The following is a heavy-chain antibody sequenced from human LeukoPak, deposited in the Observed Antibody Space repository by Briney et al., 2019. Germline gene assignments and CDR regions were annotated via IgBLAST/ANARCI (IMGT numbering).Heavy chain of an antibody. CDR3: ARDLFQPRDY. CDR1: GFTFSDYY. CDR2: ISRTGGTI. Sequence: PGGSLRLSCAASGFTFSDYYMNWIRQAPGRGLEWVSYISRTGGTIYYADSVKGRFTISRDNSKNTLYLQMNSLRAEDTAVYYCARDLFQPRDYWGQGTLVTVSS. V-gene: IGHV3-11*04. J-gene: IGHJ4*02.